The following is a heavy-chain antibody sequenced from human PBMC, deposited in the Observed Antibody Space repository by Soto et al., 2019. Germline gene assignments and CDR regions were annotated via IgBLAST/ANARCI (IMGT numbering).Heavy chain of an antibody. CDR2: IYPGDSDT. CDR1: GYSFTSYW. J-gene: IGHJ6*02. CDR3: ASGSRAYCSGGSCYYYYYGMDV. Sequence: PGESLKISCKGSGYSFTSYWIGWVRQMPGKGLEWMGIIYPGDSDTRYSPSFQGQVTISADKSISTAYLQWSSLKASDTAMYYCASGSRAYCSGGSCYYYYYGMDVWGQGTTVTVS. D-gene: IGHD2-15*01. V-gene: IGHV5-51*01.